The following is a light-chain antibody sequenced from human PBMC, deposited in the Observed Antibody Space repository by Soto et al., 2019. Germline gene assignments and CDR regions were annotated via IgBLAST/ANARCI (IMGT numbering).Light chain of an antibody. CDR2: EVS. Sequence: QSALTQPASVSGSPGQSITISCTGTSSDVGGYNYVSWYQQHPGKAPKLMIYEVSNRPSGVSNRFSGSKSGNTASLTISGLQTEDEADYYCSSYTSSSIPYVFXTGTKVTVL. V-gene: IGLV2-14*01. J-gene: IGLJ1*01. CDR3: SSYTSSSIPYV. CDR1: SSDVGGYNY.